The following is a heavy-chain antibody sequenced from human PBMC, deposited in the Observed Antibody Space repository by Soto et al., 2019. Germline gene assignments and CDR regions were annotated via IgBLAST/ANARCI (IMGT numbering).Heavy chain of an antibody. CDR1: GFTFSSYA. CDR3: ARDPEMATVFDY. CDR2: ISYDGSNK. V-gene: IGHV3-30-3*01. D-gene: IGHD5-12*01. J-gene: IGHJ4*02. Sequence: QVQLVESGGGVVQPGRSLRLSCAASGFTFSSYAMHWVRQAPGKGLEWVAVISYDGSNKYYADSVKGRFTISRDNSKNTLYLQMNSLRAEDTAVYYCARDPEMATVFDYWGQGTLVTVSS.